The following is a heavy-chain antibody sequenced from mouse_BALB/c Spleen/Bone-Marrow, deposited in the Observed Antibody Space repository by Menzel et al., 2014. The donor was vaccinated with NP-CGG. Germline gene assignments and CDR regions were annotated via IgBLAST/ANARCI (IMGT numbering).Heavy chain of an antibody. J-gene: IGHJ3*01. CDR1: GYTFTDYA. D-gene: IGHD1-1*01. Sequence: QVQLQQSGPELVRPGVSVKISCKGSGYTFTDYAMHWVKQSHAKSLEWIGVISTYSGNTNYNQKFKGKATMTVDKSSSTAYMELARLTSEDSVIYYCARGGIYYGSSSFAYWGQGTLVTVSA. CDR3: ARGGIYYGSSSFAY. CDR2: ISTYSGNT. V-gene: IGHV1-67*01.